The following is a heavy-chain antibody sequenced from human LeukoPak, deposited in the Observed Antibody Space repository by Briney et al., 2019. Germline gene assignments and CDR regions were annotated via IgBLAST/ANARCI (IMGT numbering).Heavy chain of an antibody. J-gene: IGHJ5*02. CDR1: GFTFSSYE. Sequence: PGGSLRLSCAASGFTFSSYEMNWVRQAPGKGLEWVSYISSSGSTIYYADSVKGRFTISRDNAKNSLCLQMNSLRAEDTAVYYCAREKIGRKNWFDPWGQGTLVTVSS. V-gene: IGHV3-48*03. CDR3: AREKIGRKNWFDP. CDR2: ISSSGSTI.